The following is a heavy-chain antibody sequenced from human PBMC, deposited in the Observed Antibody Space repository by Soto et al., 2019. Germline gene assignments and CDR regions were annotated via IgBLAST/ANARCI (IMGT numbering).Heavy chain of an antibody. CDR3: VGPTRDFDY. J-gene: IGHJ4*02. D-gene: IGHD6-6*01. CDR2: FYSGGTT. CDR1: GFSVSSSY. V-gene: IGHV3-53*04. Sequence: GSLRLSGVVCGFSVSSSYMGWVRQAPEKGLGWVSVFYSGGTTYYADSVKGRFTISRHSSNNTLYLQMKSLGPEDTAVYYCVGPTRDFDYWGQGTLVTVSS.